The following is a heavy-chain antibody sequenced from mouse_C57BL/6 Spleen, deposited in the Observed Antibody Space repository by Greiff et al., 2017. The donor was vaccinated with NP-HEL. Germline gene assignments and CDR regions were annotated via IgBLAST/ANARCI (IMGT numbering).Heavy chain of an antibody. V-gene: IGHV2-5*01. J-gene: IGHJ1*03. Sequence: QVQLQQSGPGLVQPSQSLSITCTVSGFSLTSYGVHWVRQSPGKGLGWLGVLWRGGSTDYIAAFMSRLSITKDNSKSQVFFKMNSLQADDTAIYYCARYYYGRSWYFDVWGTGTTVTVSS. CDR1: GFSLTSYG. CDR3: ARYYYGRSWYFDV. D-gene: IGHD1-1*01. CDR2: LWRGGST.